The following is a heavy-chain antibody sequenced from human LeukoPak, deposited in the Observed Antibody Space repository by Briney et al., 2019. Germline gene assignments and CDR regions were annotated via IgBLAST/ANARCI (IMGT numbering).Heavy chain of an antibody. CDR3: ARHPFATPFDY. CDR2: AYYSGHT. Sequence: TSETLSLTCTVSGGSISDNYWSWIRQSPGKGLEWIGYAYYSGHTNYNSSLKSRVTMSLDTSKSQFSLRLSSVTAADTAVYFCARHPFATPFDYWGPGTLVTVSS. J-gene: IGHJ4*02. CDR1: GGSISDNY. D-gene: IGHD2-15*01. V-gene: IGHV4-59*08.